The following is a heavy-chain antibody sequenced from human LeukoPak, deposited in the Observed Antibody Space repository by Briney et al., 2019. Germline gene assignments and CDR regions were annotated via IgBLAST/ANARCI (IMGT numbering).Heavy chain of an antibody. Sequence: SETLSLTCTVSGGSISSYYWSWIRQPPGKGLEWIGYIYYSGSTNYNPSLKSRVTISVDTSKNQFSLKLSSVTAADTAVYYCARRDSSSWSWNYWGQGTLVTVSS. D-gene: IGHD6-13*01. J-gene: IGHJ4*02. CDR2: IYYSGST. CDR1: GGSISSYY. CDR3: ARRDSSSWSWNY. V-gene: IGHV4-59*08.